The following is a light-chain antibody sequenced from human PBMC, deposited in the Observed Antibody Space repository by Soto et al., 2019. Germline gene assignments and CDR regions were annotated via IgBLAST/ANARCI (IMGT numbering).Light chain of an antibody. CDR3: QQYCSSLLT. J-gene: IGKJ1*01. CDR1: QSVSSSY. CDR2: GAS. Sequence: EIVLTQSPGTLSLSPGERATLSCRARQSVSSSYLAWYQQKPGQAPRLLIYGASSRATGTPDRFSGSGSGTDFTLTISRVEPEYFAVYDCQQYCSSLLTFGQGTKVEIK. V-gene: IGKV3-20*01.